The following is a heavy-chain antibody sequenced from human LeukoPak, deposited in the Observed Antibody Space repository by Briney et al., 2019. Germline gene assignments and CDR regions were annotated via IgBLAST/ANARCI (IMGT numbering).Heavy chain of an antibody. CDR1: GGSFSGYY. CDR3: ARDRGAFGAFDI. Sequence: SETLSLTCAVYGGSFSGYYWSWIRQPPGKGLEWIGEINHSGSTNYNPSLKSRVTTSVDTSKNQFSLKLSSVTAADTAVYYCARDRGAFGAFDIWGQGTMVTVSS. J-gene: IGHJ3*02. CDR2: INHSGST. V-gene: IGHV4-34*01. D-gene: IGHD1-26*01.